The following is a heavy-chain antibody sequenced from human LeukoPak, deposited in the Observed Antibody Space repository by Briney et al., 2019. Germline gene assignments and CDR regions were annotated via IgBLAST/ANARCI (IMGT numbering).Heavy chain of an antibody. Sequence: PGGSLRLSCAASGFTFSSYSMNWVRQAPGKGLEWVSYISSSSTLYYADSVKGRFTISRDNAKNSLYLQMNSLNTEDTAVYYCTRWLQSLEHWGQGTLVSVSS. CDR2: ISSSSTL. CDR3: TRWLQSLEH. CDR1: GFTFSSYS. D-gene: IGHD5-24*01. V-gene: IGHV3-48*01. J-gene: IGHJ1*01.